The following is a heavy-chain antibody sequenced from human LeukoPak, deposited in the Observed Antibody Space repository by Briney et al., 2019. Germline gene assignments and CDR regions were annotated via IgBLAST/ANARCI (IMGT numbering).Heavy chain of an antibody. CDR2: ISHSGDNT. CDR1: GFTFNNYG. CDR3: AKVGNRLLPMIRGVIDY. Sequence: PGGSLRLSCAASGFTFNNYGMSWVRHTPGKGLEWVSSISHSGDNTYYADSVKGRFTISRDNSKNTLYLQMNSLRAEDTAVYYCAKVGNRLLPMIRGVIDYWGQGTLVTVSS. V-gene: IGHV3-23*01. D-gene: IGHD3-10*01. J-gene: IGHJ4*02.